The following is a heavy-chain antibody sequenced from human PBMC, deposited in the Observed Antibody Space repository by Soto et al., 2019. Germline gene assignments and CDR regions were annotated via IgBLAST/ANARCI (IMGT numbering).Heavy chain of an antibody. D-gene: IGHD3-10*01. V-gene: IGHV3-30*03. CDR2: ISYDGSNK. CDR3: AIPPNVLLDY. Sequence: GGSLRLSCAASGFTFSSYGMHWVRQAPGKGLEWVAVISYDGSNKYYADSVKGRFTISRDNSKNTLYLQMNSLRAEDTAVYYCAIPPNVLLDYWGQGTLVTVSS. CDR1: GFTFSSYG. J-gene: IGHJ4*02.